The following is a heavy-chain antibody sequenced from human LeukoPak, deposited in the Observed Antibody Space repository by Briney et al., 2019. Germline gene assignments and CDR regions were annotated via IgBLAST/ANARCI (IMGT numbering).Heavy chain of an antibody. J-gene: IGHJ5*02. CDR2: INHSGST. CDR1: GGSFSGYY. V-gene: IGHV4-34*01. Sequence: SETLSLACAVYGGSFSGYYWNWIRQPPGKGLEWIGEINHSGSTNHNPSLKSRVTTSVDMSKNQFFLKLSSVTAADTAVYYCARRAYFYASGSLNWFDPWGQGTLVTVSS. D-gene: IGHD3-10*01. CDR3: ARRAYFYASGSLNWFDP.